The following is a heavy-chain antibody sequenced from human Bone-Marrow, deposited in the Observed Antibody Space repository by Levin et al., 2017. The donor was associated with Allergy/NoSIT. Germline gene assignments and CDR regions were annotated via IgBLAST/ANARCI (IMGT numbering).Heavy chain of an antibody. CDR2: ISTYHTNT. CDR3: AKKPQLWSAEDDC. D-gene: IGHD5-18*01. Sequence: GASVKVSCKASGYTFANYGLTWVRQAPGQGLEWMGWISTYHTNTNYAQKFQGRVTMTTDTSTSTAYMELRSLTSDDTAVYYCAKKPQLWSAEDDCWGQGTLVTVSS. J-gene: IGHJ4*02. CDR1: GYTFANYG. V-gene: IGHV1-18*01.